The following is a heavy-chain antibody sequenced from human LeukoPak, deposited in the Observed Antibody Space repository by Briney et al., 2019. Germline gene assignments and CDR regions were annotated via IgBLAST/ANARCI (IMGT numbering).Heavy chain of an antibody. J-gene: IGHJ4*02. Sequence: GGSLRLSCAASGFTFSDYYMSWIRQAPGKGLEWVSYISSSGSTTYYADSVKGRFTISRDNAKNSLYLQMNSLRAEDTAVYYCARGRNIVVVPAASHDYWGQGTLVTVSS. CDR1: GFTFSDYY. CDR3: ARGRNIVVVPAASHDY. V-gene: IGHV3-11*04. D-gene: IGHD2-2*01. CDR2: ISSSGSTT.